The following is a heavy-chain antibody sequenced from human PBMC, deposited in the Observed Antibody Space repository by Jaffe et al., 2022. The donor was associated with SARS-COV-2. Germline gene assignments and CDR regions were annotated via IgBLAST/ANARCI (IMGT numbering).Heavy chain of an antibody. V-gene: IGHV4-39*01. CDR1: GGSISSSSYY. Sequence: QLQLQESGPGLVKPSETLSLTCTVSGGSISSSSYYWGWIRQPPGKGLEWIGSIYYSGSTYYNPSLKSRVTISVDTSKNQFSLKLSSVTAADTAVYYCARQNDFWSGYPYYYGMDVWGQGTTVTVSS. CDR3: ARQNDFWSGYPYYYGMDV. D-gene: IGHD3-3*01. CDR2: IYYSGST. J-gene: IGHJ6*02.